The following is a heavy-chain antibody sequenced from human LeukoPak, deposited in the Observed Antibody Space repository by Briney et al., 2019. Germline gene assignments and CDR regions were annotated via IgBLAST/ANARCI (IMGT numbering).Heavy chain of an antibody. CDR1: GFTFSSYA. V-gene: IGHV3-23*01. CDR2: ISGSGGST. Sequence: GGSLRLSCAASGFTFSSYAMSWVRQAPGKGLEWVSAISGSGGSTYYADSVKGRFTISRDNSKNTLHLQMNSLRAEDTAVYYCARENNFGSGMDVWGQGTTVTVAS. D-gene: IGHD3-10*01. J-gene: IGHJ6*02. CDR3: ARENNFGSGMDV.